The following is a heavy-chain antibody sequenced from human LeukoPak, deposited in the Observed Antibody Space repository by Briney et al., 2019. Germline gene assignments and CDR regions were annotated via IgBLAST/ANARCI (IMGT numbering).Heavy chain of an antibody. CDR2: IYPGDSDT. CDR1: GYSFTSYW. CDR3: ARHRGSSSWSRFDY. V-gene: IGHV5-51*01. D-gene: IGHD6-13*01. Sequence: GESLRISCKGSGYSFTSYWIGWVRQMPGKGLEWMGIIYPGDSDTRYSPSFQGHVSISADKSISTAYLQWSSLKASDTAMYYCARHRGSSSWSRFDYWGQGALVTVSS. J-gene: IGHJ4*02.